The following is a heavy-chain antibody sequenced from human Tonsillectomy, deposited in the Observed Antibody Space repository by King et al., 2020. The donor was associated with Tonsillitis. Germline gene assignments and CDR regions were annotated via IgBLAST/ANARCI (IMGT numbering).Heavy chain of an antibody. V-gene: IGHV3-74*01. Sequence: VQLVESGGGLVQTGGSLRLSCAASEFTFSNYWMHWVRQAPGKGLVWVSRIHSDGTSTSYADSVKGRFTISRDNAKNTLYLQMNSLRAEDTAVYYCARETYYYDSRYDYWGQGTLVTVSS. D-gene: IGHD3-22*01. CDR2: IHSDGTST. CDR3: ARETYYYDSRYDY. CDR1: EFTFSNYW. J-gene: IGHJ4*02.